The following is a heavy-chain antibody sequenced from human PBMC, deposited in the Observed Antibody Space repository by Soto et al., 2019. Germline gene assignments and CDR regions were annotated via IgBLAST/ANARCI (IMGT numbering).Heavy chain of an antibody. CDR1: GYTFTGYY. J-gene: IGHJ4*02. CDR3: ARAGGPVDYGSYVGTYYFDY. CDR2: INSNTGDT. V-gene: IGHV1-2*02. D-gene: IGHD4-17*01. Sequence: ASVKVSCKASGYTFTGYYMHWVRQAPGQGLEWMGWINSNTGDTMYAQKFQGRVVMTRDTSSSTVYMDVSRLTSDDTAVFYCARAGGPVDYGSYVGTYYFDYWGQGSGVIVS.